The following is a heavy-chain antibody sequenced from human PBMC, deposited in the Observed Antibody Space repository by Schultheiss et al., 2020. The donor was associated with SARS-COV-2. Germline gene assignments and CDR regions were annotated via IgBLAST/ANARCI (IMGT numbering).Heavy chain of an antibody. J-gene: IGHJ4*02. CDR3: AHSLVSDYYDSSGYVDY. CDR1: GFSLSTSGMC. CDR2: IDWDDDK. D-gene: IGHD3-22*01. Sequence: SGPTLVKPTQTLTLTCTFSGFSLSTSGMCVSWIRQPPGKALEWLALIDWDDDKYYSTSLKSRLTITKDTSKNQVVLTMTNMDPVDTATYYCAHSLVSDYYDSSGYVDYWGQGTLVTVSS. V-gene: IGHV2-70*12.